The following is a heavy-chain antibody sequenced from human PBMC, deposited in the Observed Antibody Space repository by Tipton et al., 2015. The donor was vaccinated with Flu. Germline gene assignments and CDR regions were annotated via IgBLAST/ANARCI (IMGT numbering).Heavy chain of an antibody. CDR2: ISNSGNYI. J-gene: IGHJ3*02. V-gene: IGHV3-21*04. Sequence: SLRLSCAASGFIFNTYNMNWVRQAPGKGLEWVSSISNSGNYIYYIDSTRGRFTISRDTAKNSLYLQMNSLRVEDTGIYFCARDHGTAWQRHDAYDIWGQGTTVTVSP. CDR3: ARDHGTAWQRHDAYDI. CDR1: GFIFNTYN. D-gene: IGHD6-25*01.